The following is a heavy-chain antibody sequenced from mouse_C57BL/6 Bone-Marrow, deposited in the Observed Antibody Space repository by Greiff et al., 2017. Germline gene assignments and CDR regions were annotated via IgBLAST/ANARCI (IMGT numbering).Heavy chain of an antibody. CDR1: GFTFSSYG. CDR3: ARRPYYYGSSYGENAMDY. J-gene: IGHJ4*01. Sequence: EVKVVESGGDLVKPGGSLKLSCAASGFTFSSYGMSWVRQTPDKRLEWVATISSGGSYTYYPDSVKGRFTISRDNAKNTLYLQMSSLKSEDTAMYYCARRPYYYGSSYGENAMDYWGQGTSVTVSS. V-gene: IGHV5-6*02. D-gene: IGHD1-1*01. CDR2: ISSGGSYT.